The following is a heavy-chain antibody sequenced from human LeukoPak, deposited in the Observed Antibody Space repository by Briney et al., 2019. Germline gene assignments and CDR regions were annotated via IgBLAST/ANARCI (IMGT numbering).Heavy chain of an antibody. CDR3: ARVRPLYCSSTSCYPVDY. J-gene: IGHJ4*02. D-gene: IGHD2-2*01. Sequence: SETLSLTCAVYGGSFSGYYWSWIRQPPGKGLEWIGEINHSGSTNYNPSLKSRVTISVDTSKNQFSLKLSSVTAADTAVYYCARVRPLYCSSTSCYPVDYWGQGTLVTASS. CDR1: GGSFSGYY. CDR2: INHSGST. V-gene: IGHV4-34*01.